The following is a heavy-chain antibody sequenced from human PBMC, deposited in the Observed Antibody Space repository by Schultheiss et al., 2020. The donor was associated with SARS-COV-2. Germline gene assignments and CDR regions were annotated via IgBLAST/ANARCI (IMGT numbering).Heavy chain of an antibody. CDR2: ISSSSSYI. CDR1: GFTFSSYG. CDR3: SRDRYDSSGYYPFSDY. J-gene: IGHJ4*02. Sequence: GGSLRLSCAASGFTFSSYGMHWVRQAPGKGLEWVSSISSSSSYIYYADSVKGRFTISRDNAKNSLYLQMNSLRAEDTAVYYCSRDRYDSSGYYPFSDYWGQGTLVTVSS. D-gene: IGHD3-22*01. V-gene: IGHV3-21*04.